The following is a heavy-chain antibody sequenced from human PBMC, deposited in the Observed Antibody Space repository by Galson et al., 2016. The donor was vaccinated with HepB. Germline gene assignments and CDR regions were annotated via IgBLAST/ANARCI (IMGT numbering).Heavy chain of an antibody. V-gene: IGHV3-53*01. CDR2: IYTGGGT. CDR1: GFTVSHNY. CDR3: ARGGSLAVGGIVSYYFDY. D-gene: IGHD6-19*01. Sequence: SLRLSCAVSGFTVSHNYMTWVRQAPGKGLEWVSVIYTGGGTNYADSVKGRLTMSRDNSKNTLYLQMNSLTAEDTAVYYCARGGSLAVGGIVSYYFDYWGQGTLVTVSS. J-gene: IGHJ4*02.